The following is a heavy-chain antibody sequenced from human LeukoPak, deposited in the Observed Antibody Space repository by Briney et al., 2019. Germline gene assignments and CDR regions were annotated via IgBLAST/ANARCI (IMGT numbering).Heavy chain of an antibody. J-gene: IGHJ4*02. V-gene: IGHV3-21*01. CDR1: GFTFSSYA. D-gene: IGHD3-10*01. CDR2: ISSSSSYI. Sequence: PGGSLRLSCAASGFTFSSYAMSWVRQAPGKGLEWVSSISSSSSYIYYADSVKGRFTISRDNAKNSLYLQMNSLRAEDTAVYYCATAMVRGVIESSNYWGQGTLVTVSS. CDR3: ATAMVRGVIESSNY.